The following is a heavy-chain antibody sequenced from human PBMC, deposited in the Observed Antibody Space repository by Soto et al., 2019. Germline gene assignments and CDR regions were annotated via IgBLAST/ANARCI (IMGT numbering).Heavy chain of an antibody. D-gene: IGHD5-12*01. CDR1: GYNFNNYW. J-gene: IGHJ3*02. Sequence: GESLKISCNGSGYNFNNYWIGWVRQMPGKGLEWMGIIDPSDSDTRYSPSFQGQVTMSADKSMTTAYLQWSSLKASDNAMYYCARGYTSLADAGLDIWGRETMVTVSS. CDR3: ARGYTSLADAGLDI. V-gene: IGHV5-51*01. CDR2: IDPSDSDT.